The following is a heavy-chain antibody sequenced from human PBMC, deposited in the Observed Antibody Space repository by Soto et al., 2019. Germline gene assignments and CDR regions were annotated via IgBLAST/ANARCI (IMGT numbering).Heavy chain of an antibody. J-gene: IGHJ4*02. CDR1: GFTFSSYS. CDR2: ISSSSSYI. Sequence: GGSLRLSCAASGFTFSSYSMNWVRQAPGKGLEWVSSISSSSSYIYYADSVKGRFTISRDNAKNSLYLQMNSLRAEDTAVYYCARDVITYYYDSSGYSYFDYWGQGTLVTVSS. D-gene: IGHD3-22*01. CDR3: ARDVITYYYDSSGYSYFDY. V-gene: IGHV3-21*01.